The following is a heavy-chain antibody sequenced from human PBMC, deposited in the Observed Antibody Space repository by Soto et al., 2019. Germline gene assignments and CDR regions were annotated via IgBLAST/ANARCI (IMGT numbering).Heavy chain of an antibody. D-gene: IGHD3-22*01. CDR2: INPSGGST. Sequence: ASVKVSCKASGYTFTSYYMHWVRQAPGQGLEWMGIINPSGGSTSYAQKFQGRVTMTRDTSTSTVYMELSSLRSEDTAVYYCARERITMIVVVINAPLDYWGQGTLVTVSS. V-gene: IGHV1-46*03. CDR3: ARERITMIVVVINAPLDY. J-gene: IGHJ4*02. CDR1: GYTFTSYY.